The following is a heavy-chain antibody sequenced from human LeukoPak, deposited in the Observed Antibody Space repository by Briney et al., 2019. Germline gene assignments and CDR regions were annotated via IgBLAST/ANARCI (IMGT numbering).Heavy chain of an antibody. Sequence: SETLSLTCTVSGGSISRSSYYWGWIRQPPGKGLEWIGSIYYSGSAYYNPSLKSRVTISVDTSENQFSLKLSSVTAADTAVYYCARGFRPVEYWGQGTLVTVSS. CDR2: IYYSGSA. D-gene: IGHD6-6*01. CDR1: GGSISRSSYY. CDR3: ARGFRPVEY. J-gene: IGHJ4*02. V-gene: IGHV4-39*07.